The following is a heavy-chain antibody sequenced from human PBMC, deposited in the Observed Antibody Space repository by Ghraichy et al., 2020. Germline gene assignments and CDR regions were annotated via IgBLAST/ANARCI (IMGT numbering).Heavy chain of an antibody. CDR3: ARAHRSGYYYSGAFDI. Sequence: SETLSLTCAVYGGSFSGYYWSWIRQPPGKGLEWIGEINHSGSTNYNPSLKSRVTISVDTSKNQFSLKLSSVTAADTAVYYCARAHRSGYYYSGAFDIWGQGTMVTVSS. J-gene: IGHJ3*02. CDR1: GGSFSGYY. CDR2: INHSGST. V-gene: IGHV4-34*01. D-gene: IGHD3-22*01.